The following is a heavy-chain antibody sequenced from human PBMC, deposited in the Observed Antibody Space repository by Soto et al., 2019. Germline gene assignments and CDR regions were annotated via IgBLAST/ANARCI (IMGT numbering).Heavy chain of an antibody. CDR3: ARPYSASYSTGMDV. J-gene: IGHJ6*02. V-gene: IGHV1-2*02. D-gene: IGHD1-26*01. CDR2: INTNRDVT. CDR1: GYTLSDYY. Sequence: QVQLVQSGAEVKKPGASVKVSCRASGYTLSDYYLHWVRQAPGQGPEWMGWINTNRDVTKNAEKFQGRVTMTRDTSISTAYMELRRLRSDDTAVYYCARPYSASYSTGMDVWGQGPTVTVSS.